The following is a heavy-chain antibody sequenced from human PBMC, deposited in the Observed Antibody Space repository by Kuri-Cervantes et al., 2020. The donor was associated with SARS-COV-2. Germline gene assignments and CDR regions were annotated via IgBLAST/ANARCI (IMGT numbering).Heavy chain of an antibody. CDR1: GFTFSSYW. Sequence: LSLTCVASGFTFSSYWMHWVRQAPGKGLVWVSRLTNDGSDAIFADSVKGRFTISRDNTKNMLYLYMNSLRADDTAVYYCARDSMTTRDFDYWGQGILVTVSS. CDR2: LTNDGSDA. V-gene: IGHV3-74*01. CDR3: ARDSMTTRDFDY. J-gene: IGHJ4*02. D-gene: IGHD4-11*01.